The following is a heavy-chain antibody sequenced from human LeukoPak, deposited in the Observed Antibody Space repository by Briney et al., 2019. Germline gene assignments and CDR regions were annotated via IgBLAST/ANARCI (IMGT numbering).Heavy chain of an antibody. D-gene: IGHD4-23*01. CDR1: GFTFSDYY. Sequence: GGSLRLSCAASGFTFSDYYMSWIRQAPGKGLEWVSYISSSSTYTNYADSVKGRFTISRDNAKNSLYLQMNSLRAEDTAVYYCASSYGGPWYFDLWGRGTLVTVSS. CDR3: ASSYGGPWYFDL. V-gene: IGHV3-11*03. J-gene: IGHJ2*01. CDR2: ISSSSTYT.